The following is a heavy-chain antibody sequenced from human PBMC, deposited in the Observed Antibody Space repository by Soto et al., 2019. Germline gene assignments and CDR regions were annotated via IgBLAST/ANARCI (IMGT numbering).Heavy chain of an antibody. Sequence: QVQLAQSGAEVKKPGASVKVSCSTSGYTFSDYYINWVRQAPGQGLEWMGWINPKSGGTKYAQQFQGSVTMTRDTSTTTAYMELTRLRSDDTAVYYCARLYDNSDYYYDPWGQGTLITVSS. CDR2: INPKSGGT. J-gene: IGHJ5*02. D-gene: IGHD3-22*01. CDR1: GYTFSDYY. CDR3: ARLYDNSDYYYDP. V-gene: IGHV1-2*02.